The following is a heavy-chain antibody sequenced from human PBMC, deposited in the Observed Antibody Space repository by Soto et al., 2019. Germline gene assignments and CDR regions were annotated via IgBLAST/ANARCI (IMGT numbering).Heavy chain of an antibody. V-gene: IGHV1-24*01. Sequence: ASVKVSCKVSGYTLTELSMHWVRQAPGKGLEWMGGFDPEDGETIYAQKFQDRVTMTEDTSTDTAYMQLRSLRSEDTAVYYCAKYNNGQWLVFDYWVQGTLVTVSS. CDR2: FDPEDGET. J-gene: IGHJ4*02. D-gene: IGHD6-19*01. CDR1: GYTLTELS. CDR3: AKYNNGQWLVFDY.